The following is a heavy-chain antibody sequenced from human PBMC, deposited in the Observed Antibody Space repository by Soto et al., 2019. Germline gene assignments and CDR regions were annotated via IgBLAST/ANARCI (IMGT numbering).Heavy chain of an antibody. CDR2: IYGNAEK. CDR3: ANRGAFGDHSFFGY. V-gene: IGHV2-5*01. CDR1: GFSLTTHGLG. D-gene: IGHD4-17*01. J-gene: IGHJ4*02. Sequence: QITLKESGPTLVKPTQTLTLTCTFSGFSLTTHGLGVGWIRQPPGEALEWLALIYGNAEKDYNSSLRDRLTITADSSKHQVVLTMTNMDPVDIATYSCANRGAFGDHSFFGYWGQGTLVSVSS.